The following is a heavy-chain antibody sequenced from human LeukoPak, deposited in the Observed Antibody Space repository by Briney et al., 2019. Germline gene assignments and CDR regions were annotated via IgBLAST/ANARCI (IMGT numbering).Heavy chain of an antibody. D-gene: IGHD4-23*01. J-gene: IGHJ4*02. CDR1: GGSISSGGYY. CDR2: IYYSGST. CDR3: ARVREGGNPYFDS. Sequence: PSETLSLTCTVSGGSISSGGYYWSWIRQHPGKGLEWIGYIYYSGSTYYNPSLKSRVTISVDTSKNQFSLKLSSVTAADTAVYYCARVREGGNPYFDSWGQGTLVTVSS. V-gene: IGHV4-31*03.